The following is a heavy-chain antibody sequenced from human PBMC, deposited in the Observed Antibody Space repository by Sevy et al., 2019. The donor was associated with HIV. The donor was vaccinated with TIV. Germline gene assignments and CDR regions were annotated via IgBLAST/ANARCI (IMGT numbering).Heavy chain of an antibody. Sequence: ASVKVSCKASGGTFSSYAISWVRQAPGQGLEWMGGIVPIFGTANYAQKFQGRVTITADESTSTAYMELSSLRSEDTAVYYCTRGFVSMTYTFDIWGQGTMVTVSS. D-gene: IGHD3-22*01. CDR1: GGTFSSYA. CDR2: IVPIFGTA. J-gene: IGHJ3*02. CDR3: TRGFVSMTYTFDI. V-gene: IGHV1-69*13.